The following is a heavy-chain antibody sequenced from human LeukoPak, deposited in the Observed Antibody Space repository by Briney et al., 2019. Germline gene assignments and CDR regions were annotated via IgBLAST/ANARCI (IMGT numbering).Heavy chain of an antibody. D-gene: IGHD2-2*01. CDR3: ARAEEDIVVVPAAILYYYYMDV. V-gene: IGHV4-59*12. CDR2: IYYSGST. CDR1: GGSISSYY. Sequence: SETLSLTCTVSGGSISSYYWSWIRQPPGKGLEWIGYIYYSGSTNYNPSLKSRVTISVDTSKNQFSLKLSSVTAADTAVYYCARAEEDIVVVPAAILYYYYMDVWGKGTTVTVSS. J-gene: IGHJ6*03.